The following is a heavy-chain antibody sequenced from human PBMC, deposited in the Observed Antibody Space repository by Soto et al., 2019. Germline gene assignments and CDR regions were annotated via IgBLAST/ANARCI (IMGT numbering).Heavy chain of an antibody. J-gene: IGHJ3*02. V-gene: IGHV4-31*03. CDR3: ARGYSGSVYAHPPHFDI. D-gene: IGHD1-26*01. CDR1: GGSIRSGGYY. CDR2: IYYSGST. Sequence: QVQLQESGPGLVKPSQTLSLTCTVSGGSIRSGGYYWSLIRQHPGKGLEWIGYIYYSGSTYYNPSLKSRVTITVDTSKNQFSLKLSSVTAPDTAAYYRARGYSGSVYAHPPHFDICGQGTMVPVSS.